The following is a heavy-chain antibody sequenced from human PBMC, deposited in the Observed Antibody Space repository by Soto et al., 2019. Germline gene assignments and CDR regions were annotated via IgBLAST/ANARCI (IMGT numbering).Heavy chain of an antibody. CDR2: IYYSGST. D-gene: IGHD3-22*01. V-gene: IGHV4-61*01. CDR1: GGSVSSGSYY. J-gene: IGHJ4*02. CDR3: ARAYYYDSSGYYYSY. Sequence: TSETLSLTCTVSGGSVSSGSYYWSWIRQPPGKGLEWIGYIYYSGSTNYNPSLKSRVTISVDTSKNQFSLKLSSVTAADTAVYYCARAYYYDSSGYYYSYWGQGTLVTVS.